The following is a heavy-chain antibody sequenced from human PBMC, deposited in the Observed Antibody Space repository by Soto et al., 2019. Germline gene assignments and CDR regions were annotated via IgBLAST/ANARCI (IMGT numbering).Heavy chain of an antibody. CDR1: GFTFSSYW. V-gene: IGHV3-7*03. J-gene: IGHJ4*02. D-gene: IGHD3-3*01. Sequence: PGGSLRLSCAASGFTFSSYWMSWVRQAPGKGLEWVANIKQDGSEKYYVDSVKGRFTISRDNAKNSLYPQMNSLRAEDTAVYYCARTLTLRFLEWLDYWGQGTLVTVS. CDR2: IKQDGSEK. CDR3: ARTLTLRFLEWLDY.